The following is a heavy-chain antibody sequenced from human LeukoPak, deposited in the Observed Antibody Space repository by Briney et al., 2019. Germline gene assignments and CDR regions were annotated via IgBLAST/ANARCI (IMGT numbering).Heavy chain of an antibody. CDR2: IYSGGST. CDR3: ARATLDN. Sequence: GGSLKLSCAASGFTVSNNYISWVRQAPGKGLEWVSVIYSGGSTKYADSVKARFTISRDNSKDTVYLQMNSLRADDTAVYYCARATLDNWGQGTLVTVSS. J-gene: IGHJ4*02. CDR1: GFTVSNNY. V-gene: IGHV3-53*01.